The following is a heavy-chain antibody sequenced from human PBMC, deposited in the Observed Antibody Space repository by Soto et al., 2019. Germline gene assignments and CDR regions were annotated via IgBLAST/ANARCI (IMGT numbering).Heavy chain of an antibody. CDR3: ATGLVPRFFES. D-gene: IGHD6-6*01. V-gene: IGHV1-69*02. J-gene: IGHJ4*02. CDR1: GDTFTSYT. CDR2: IIPSLNMA. Sequence: QVQLVQSGAEVRKPGSSVRVSCRTSGDTFTSYTINWVRQAPGQGLEWMGRIIPSLNMANYAQKFQGSVTFTADKSTSTDYMGLSSLRSEATAVYFCATGLVPRFFESWGQGTPVTVSS.